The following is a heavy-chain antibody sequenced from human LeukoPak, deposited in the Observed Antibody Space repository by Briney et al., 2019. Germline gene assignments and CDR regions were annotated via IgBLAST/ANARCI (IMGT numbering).Heavy chain of an antibody. J-gene: IGHJ3*02. CDR1: GYTFTSYA. Sequence: GASVKVSCKASGYTFTSYALSWVRQAPGQGLEWMGGFIPIFGRVNYAQKFQGRVTITTDEPTSTAYMELRSLRSEDTAVYFCARGVFGADDVFDIWGQGTMVTVSS. V-gene: IGHV1-69*05. CDR3: ARGVFGADDVFDI. D-gene: IGHD3-10*01. CDR2: FIPIFGRV.